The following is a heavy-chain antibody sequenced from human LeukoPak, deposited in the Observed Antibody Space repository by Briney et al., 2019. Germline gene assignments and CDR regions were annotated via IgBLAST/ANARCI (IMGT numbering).Heavy chain of an antibody. V-gene: IGHV4-34*01. J-gene: IGHJ4*02. CDR1: GGSFSGYY. Sequence: PSETLSLTCAVYGGSFSGYYWSWIRQPPGKGLEWIGSIYYSGSTYYNPSLKSRVTISVDTSKNQFSLKLSSVTAADTAVYYCARDHVVGATGYWGQGTLVTVSS. CDR3: ARDHVVGATGY. CDR2: IYYSGST. D-gene: IGHD1-26*01.